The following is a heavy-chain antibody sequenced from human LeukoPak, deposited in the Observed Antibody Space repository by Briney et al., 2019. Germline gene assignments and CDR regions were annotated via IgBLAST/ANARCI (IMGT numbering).Heavy chain of an antibody. Sequence: SETLSLTCTVSGGSISSYYWSWIRQPPGKGLEWIGYIYYSGSTNYNPSLKSRVTISVDTSKNQFSLKLSSVTAADTAVYYCARHGWAYGSGSSPLDYWGQGTLVIVSS. CDR3: ARHGWAYGSGSSPLDY. CDR2: IYYSGST. D-gene: IGHD3-10*01. J-gene: IGHJ4*02. CDR1: GGSISSYY. V-gene: IGHV4-59*08.